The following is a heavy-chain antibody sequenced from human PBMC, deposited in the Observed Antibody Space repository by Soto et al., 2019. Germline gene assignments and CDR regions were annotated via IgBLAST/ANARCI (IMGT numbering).Heavy chain of an antibody. J-gene: IGHJ6*02. CDR3: AKDLITMVRGVMSYYYGMDV. Sequence: GGSLRLSCTASGFTFSDYAVTWVRQAPGKGLEWVSTISGGSSVTYYADSVKGRFTISRDNSKNTLYLRMNSLRAEDTAVYYCAKDLITMVRGVMSYYYGMDVWGQGTTVTVSS. V-gene: IGHV3-23*01. D-gene: IGHD3-10*01. CDR2: ISGGSSVT. CDR1: GFTFSDYA.